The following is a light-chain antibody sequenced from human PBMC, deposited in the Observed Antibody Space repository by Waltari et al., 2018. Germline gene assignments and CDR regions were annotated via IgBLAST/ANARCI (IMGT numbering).Light chain of an antibody. CDR2: ANT. Sequence: QSVLTQPPSASWTPGQRVTISCSGGRANIENHTVFWYQQLPGSAPKLLIYANTKRPSGVPDRFSAAKSGSSASLAITGLQSEDEADYYCAAWDDSLSGLNWLFGGGTKLTVL. J-gene: IGLJ3*02. CDR1: RANIENHT. V-gene: IGLV1-44*01. CDR3: AAWDDSLSGLNWL.